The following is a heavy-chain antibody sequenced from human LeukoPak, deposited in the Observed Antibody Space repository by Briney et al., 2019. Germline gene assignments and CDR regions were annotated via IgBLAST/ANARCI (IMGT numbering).Heavy chain of an antibody. CDR2: ISSSSSYI. D-gene: IGHD3-3*01. CDR3: ASELHYDFWSGYWKDY. Sequence: GGSLRLSCAASGFTFSSCSMNWVRQAPGKGLEWVSSISSSSSYIYYADSVKGRFTISRDNAKNSLYLQMNSLRAEDTAVYYCASELHYDFWSGYWKDYWGQGTLVTVSS. CDR1: GFTFSSCS. V-gene: IGHV3-21*01. J-gene: IGHJ4*02.